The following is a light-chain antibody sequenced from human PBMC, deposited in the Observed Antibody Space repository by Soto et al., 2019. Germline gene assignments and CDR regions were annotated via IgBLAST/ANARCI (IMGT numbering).Light chain of an antibody. CDR2: GAS. CDR3: QQYGSSYT. V-gene: IGKV3-20*01. J-gene: IGKJ2*01. CDR1: QSVSSNY. Sequence: EIVLTQSPGTLSLSPGERATLSCRASQSVSSNYLAWYQQKPGQAPRLLIFGASRRPTGIPERFSGSGSGTEFTLTISRLEAEDFAVYYCQQYGSSYTFGQGTKLEIK.